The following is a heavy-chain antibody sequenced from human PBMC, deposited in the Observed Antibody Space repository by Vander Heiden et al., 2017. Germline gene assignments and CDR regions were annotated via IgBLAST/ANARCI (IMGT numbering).Heavy chain of an antibody. CDR1: GDSISSSNYY. J-gene: IGHJ4*02. D-gene: IGHD6-19*01. Sequence: QLQLQESGPGLVKPSETLSLTCTVSGDSISSSNYYWGWIRQPPGKGLDWIGSIYYSGSTYYNPSLKRRVTISVDTSKNQFSLRLSSVTAADTAVYYCARRLGSGWYQTDYWGQGTLVTVSS. V-gene: IGHV4-39*01. CDR2: IYYSGST. CDR3: ARRLGSGWYQTDY.